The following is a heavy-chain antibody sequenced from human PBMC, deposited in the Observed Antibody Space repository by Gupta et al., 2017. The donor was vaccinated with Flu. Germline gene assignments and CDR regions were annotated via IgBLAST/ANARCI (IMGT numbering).Heavy chain of an antibody. CDR1: GFKFSNYW. V-gene: IGHV3-7*01. Sequence: EAQLVESGGGLVQPGGSLRLSCAVSGFKFSNYWMDWVRQAPGKGLEWVANIATDGSVKNYAASVKGRFTISRDNAEDSLHLQMHSLRADDTALYYCARNRGWQQFDFWGQGALVTVSS. CDR3: ARNRGWQQFDF. D-gene: IGHD7-27*01. J-gene: IGHJ5*01. CDR2: IATDGSVK.